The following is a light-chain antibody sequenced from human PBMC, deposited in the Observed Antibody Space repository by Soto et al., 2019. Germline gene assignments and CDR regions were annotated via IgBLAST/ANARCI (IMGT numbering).Light chain of an antibody. CDR2: AAS. CDR3: QQTFTTPHT. J-gene: IGKJ2*01. V-gene: IGKV1-39*01. CDR1: QSISSS. Sequence: DIQMTQSPSSLSASVGDSVTITCRASQSISSSLNWYQQKPGKAPRLLIYAASTLQSGVPSGFSGSGSGTDFALTISSLQPGNFATYYCQQTFTTPHTFGQGTKVDIK.